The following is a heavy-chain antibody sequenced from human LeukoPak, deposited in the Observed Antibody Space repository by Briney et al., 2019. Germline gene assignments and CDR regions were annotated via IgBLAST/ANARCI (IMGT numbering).Heavy chain of an antibody. D-gene: IGHD3-16*01. V-gene: IGHV1-8*01. CDR1: GYTFTSYD. CDR2: MNPNSGNT. Sequence: ASVKVSCKASGYTFTSYDIKWVRQATGQGLEWMGWMNPNSGNTGYAQKFQGRVTMTRDMSTSTVYMELSSLRSEDTAVYYCARESGIGGARRIDYWGQGTLVTVSS. CDR3: ARESGIGGARRIDY. J-gene: IGHJ4*02.